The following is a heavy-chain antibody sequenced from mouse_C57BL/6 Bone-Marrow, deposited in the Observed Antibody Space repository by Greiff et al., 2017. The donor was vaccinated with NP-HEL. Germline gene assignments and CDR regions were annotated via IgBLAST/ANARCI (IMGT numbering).Heavy chain of an antibody. Sequence: EVQLVESGGGLVQPGGSLKLSCAASGFTFSDYYMYWVRQTPEKRLEWVAYISNGGGSTYYPDTVKGRFTISRDNAKNTLYLQMSRLKSEDTAMYYCARHGASDAMDYWGQGTSVTVSS. CDR3: ARHGASDAMDY. J-gene: IGHJ4*01. CDR1: GFTFSDYY. CDR2: ISNGGGST. V-gene: IGHV5-12*01. D-gene: IGHD3-1*01.